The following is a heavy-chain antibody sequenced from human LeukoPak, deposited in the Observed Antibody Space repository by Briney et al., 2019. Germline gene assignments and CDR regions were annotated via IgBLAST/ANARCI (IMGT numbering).Heavy chain of an antibody. CDR3: ATTQPGGSYRDFTY. CDR2: ISGSGGRT. V-gene: IGHV3-23*01. Sequence: GGSLRLSCTAPGGTFNTYSMNWVRQAPGKGLEWVSAISGSGGRTYYADSVKGRFTISRDNSKNTLYLQMNSLRAEDTDVYHCATTQPGGSYRDFTYGGQGALVTVSS. D-gene: IGHD3-16*01. J-gene: IGHJ4*02. CDR1: GGTFNTYS.